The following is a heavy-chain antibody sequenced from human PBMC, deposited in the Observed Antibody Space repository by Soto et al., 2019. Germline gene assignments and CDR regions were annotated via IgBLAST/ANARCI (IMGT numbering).Heavy chain of an antibody. V-gene: IGHV3-33*01. CDR3: AGGTYYFDY. Sequence: QVQLVESGGDVVQPGRSLRLSCAASGFTFSNYGMHWARRAPGKGLEWVAAILYDGSNKYYADSVKGRFTISRDNSKNSLYLQMNSLRAEDTAVYYCAGGTYYFDYCGKGTLVTVSS. D-gene: IGHD1-26*01. CDR1: GFTFSNYG. J-gene: IGHJ4*02. CDR2: ILYDGSNK.